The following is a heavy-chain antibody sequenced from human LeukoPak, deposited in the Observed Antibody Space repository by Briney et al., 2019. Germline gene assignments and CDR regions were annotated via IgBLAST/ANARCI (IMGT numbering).Heavy chain of an antibody. CDR1: GFTFSSYA. J-gene: IGHJ4*02. CDR2: ISGSGGST. D-gene: IGHD2-21*02. CDR3: ANTYCGGDCYSFDY. V-gene: IGHV3-23*01. Sequence: PGGSLRLSCAASGFTFSSYAMSWVRQAPGKGLEWVSAISGSGGSTYYADSVKGRFTISRDNSKNTLYLQMNSLRAEDTAVYYCANTYCGGDCYSFDYWGQGTLVTVSS.